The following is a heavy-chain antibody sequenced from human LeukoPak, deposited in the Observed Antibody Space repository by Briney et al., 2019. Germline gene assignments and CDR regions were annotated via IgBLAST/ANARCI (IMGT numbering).Heavy chain of an antibody. J-gene: IGHJ3*02. CDR2: IYGGGSA. Sequence: EGSLRLSCAASGFTVSSNYMSWLRQAPGKGLEWVSVIYGGGSAYYADSVKGRFTISRHNSKNTLYLQMNSLRAEDTAVYYCARHGDLDAFDIWGQGTMVTVSS. CDR3: ARHGDLDAFDI. CDR1: GFTVSSNY. D-gene: IGHD4-17*01. V-gene: IGHV3-53*04.